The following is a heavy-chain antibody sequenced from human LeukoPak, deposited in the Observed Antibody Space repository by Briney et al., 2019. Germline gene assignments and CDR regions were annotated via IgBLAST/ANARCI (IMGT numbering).Heavy chain of an antibody. CDR3: ARGSELRFLEWLTQIGVMDV. Sequence: GGSLRLSCAASGFTFSSYAMHWVRQAPGKGLEWVAVISYDGSNKYYADSVKGRFTISRDNSKNTLYLQMNSLRAEDTAVYYCARGSELRFLEWLTQIGVMDVWGQGTTVTVSS. D-gene: IGHD3-3*01. CDR2: ISYDGSNK. J-gene: IGHJ6*02. V-gene: IGHV3-30*04. CDR1: GFTFSSYA.